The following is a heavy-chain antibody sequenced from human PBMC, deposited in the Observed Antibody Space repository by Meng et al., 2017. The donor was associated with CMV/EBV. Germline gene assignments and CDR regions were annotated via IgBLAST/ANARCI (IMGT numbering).Heavy chain of an antibody. Sequence: GGSLRLSCAASGFTFNNYGLHWVRQAPGQGLEWMGWINPNSGGTNYAQKFQGRVTMTRDTSISTAYMELSRLRSDDTAVYYCATTIRRGVGWFDPWGQGTLVTVSS. V-gene: IGHV1-2*02. CDR1: GFTFNNYG. CDR2: INPNSGGT. CDR3: ATTIRRGVGWFDP. D-gene: IGHD5-12*01. J-gene: IGHJ5*02.